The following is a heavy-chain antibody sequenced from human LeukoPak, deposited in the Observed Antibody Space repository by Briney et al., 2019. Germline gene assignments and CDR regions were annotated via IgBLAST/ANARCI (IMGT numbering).Heavy chain of an antibody. CDR3: AKGGYSGYDV. J-gene: IGHJ4*02. CDR1: GFTFSSYA. Sequence: GRSLRLSCAASGFTFSSYAMHWVRQAPGKGLEWVAVISYDGSNKYYADSVKGRFTISRDNSKNTLYLQMNSLRAEDTAVYYCAKGGYSGYDVWGQGTLVTVSS. D-gene: IGHD5-12*01. V-gene: IGHV3-30-3*01. CDR2: ISYDGSNK.